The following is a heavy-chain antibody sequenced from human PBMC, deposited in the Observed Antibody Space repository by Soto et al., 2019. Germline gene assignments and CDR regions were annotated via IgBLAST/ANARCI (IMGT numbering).Heavy chain of an antibody. D-gene: IGHD2-2*02. V-gene: IGHV4-59*01. J-gene: IGHJ4*02. Sequence: SETLSLTCTVSGGSISSYYLSWIRQPPGKGLEWIGYIYYSGSTNYNPSLKSRVTISVDTSKNQFSLKLSSVTAADTAVYYCAGIGYCSSTSCYTFDYWGQGTLVTVSS. CDR3: AGIGYCSSTSCYTFDY. CDR1: GGSISSYY. CDR2: IYYSGST.